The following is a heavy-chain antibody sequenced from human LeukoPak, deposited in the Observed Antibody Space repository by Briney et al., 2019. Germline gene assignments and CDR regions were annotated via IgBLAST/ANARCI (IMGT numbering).Heavy chain of an antibody. CDR3: ARGVRIAVAGYIDY. V-gene: IGHV3-23*01. CDR2: ISGSGGSI. D-gene: IGHD6-19*01. CDR1: GFTFSSYA. J-gene: IGHJ4*02. Sequence: GGSLRLSCEASGFTFSSYAMSWVRQAPGKGLEWVSGISGSGGSIDYADSVKGRFTISRDNSKNMVYLQMNSLRAEDRTVYYCARGVRIAVAGYIDYWGQGTLVTVSS.